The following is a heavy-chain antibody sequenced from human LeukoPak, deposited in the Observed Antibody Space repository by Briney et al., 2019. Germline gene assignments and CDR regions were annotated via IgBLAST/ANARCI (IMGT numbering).Heavy chain of an antibody. D-gene: IGHD4-23*01. CDR1: GFTFSTYS. J-gene: IGHJ4*02. CDR2: ISSNNRYI. V-gene: IGHV3-21*01. CDR3: ARGRPHGNDY. Sequence: GGSLRLSCAASGFTFSTYSMNWVRQAPGKGLEWVSSISSNNRYIYYADSVKGRFTISRDNAKNSLYLQMNSLRAEDTAVYYCARGRPHGNDYWGQGTLVTVSS.